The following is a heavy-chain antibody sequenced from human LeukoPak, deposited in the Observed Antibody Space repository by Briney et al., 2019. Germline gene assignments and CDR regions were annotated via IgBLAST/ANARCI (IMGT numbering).Heavy chain of an antibody. CDR3: AKDCTVKQALNWFDP. D-gene: IGHD4-17*01. CDR1: GFTFSSYA. J-gene: IGHJ5*02. V-gene: IGHV3-23*01. CDR2: ISGSGGST. Sequence: PGGSLRLSCAASGFTFSSYAMSWARQAPGKGLEWVSAISGSGGSTYYADSVKGRFTISRDNSKNTLYLQMNSLRAEDTAVYYCAKDCTVKQALNWFDPWGQGTLVTVSS.